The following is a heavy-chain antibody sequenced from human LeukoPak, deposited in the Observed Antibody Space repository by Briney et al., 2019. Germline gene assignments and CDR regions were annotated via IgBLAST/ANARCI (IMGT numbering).Heavy chain of an antibody. Sequence: GESLKISCKGSGYLFSTSWIAWVRQLPGNGLEWMGIVYPGDSSARYSPSFQGQVTMSADTSINTAYLQWNGLKASDTAMYYCARKSYYDSFQHAFDIWGQGTMVTVSS. CDR3: ARKSYYDSFQHAFDI. CDR2: VYPGDSSA. J-gene: IGHJ3*02. D-gene: IGHD3-22*01. V-gene: IGHV5-51*01. CDR1: GYLFSTSW.